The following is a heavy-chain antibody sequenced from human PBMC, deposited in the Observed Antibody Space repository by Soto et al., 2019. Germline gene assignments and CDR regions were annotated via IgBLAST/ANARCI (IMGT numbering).Heavy chain of an antibody. D-gene: IGHD5-12*01. Sequence: VLLLESGGGLVQPGGSLRLSCAVSGFSFSTYGVTWVRQAPGKGLEWVSGVSGGSGTTHYADSVKGRLTITGDTSKNTVYLQMNSLRVEDTAVYYFAKVNGYGDHWGQGTLVTVSS. V-gene: IGHV3-23*01. CDR3: AKVNGYGDH. J-gene: IGHJ4*02. CDR2: VSGGSGTT. CDR1: GFSFSTYG.